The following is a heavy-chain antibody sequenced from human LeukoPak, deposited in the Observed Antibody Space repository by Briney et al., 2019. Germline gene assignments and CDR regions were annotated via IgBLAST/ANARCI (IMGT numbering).Heavy chain of an antibody. CDR1: GYTFTSYD. D-gene: IGHD3-9*01. J-gene: IGHJ5*02. Sequence: GASVKVSCKASGYTFTSYDINWVRQATGQGLEWMGWINPNSGGTNYAQKFQGRVTMTRDTSISTAYMELSRLRSDDTAVYYCARVGVRYFDWLSSRGCWFDPWGQGTLVTVSS. CDR3: ARVGVRYFDWLSSRGCWFDP. CDR2: INPNSGGT. V-gene: IGHV1-2*02.